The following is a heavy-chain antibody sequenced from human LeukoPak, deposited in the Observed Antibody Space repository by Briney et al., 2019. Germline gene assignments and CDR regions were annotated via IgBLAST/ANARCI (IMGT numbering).Heavy chain of an antibody. Sequence: PSETLSLTCTVSGGSISSGGYYWSWIGQHPGKGLERIGYIYYSGSTYYNPSLKSRVTISVDTSKNQFSLKLSSVTAADTAVYYCARSSYFGSYSGSHFDYWGQGTLVTVSS. D-gene: IGHD1-26*01. J-gene: IGHJ4*02. CDR2: IYYSGST. CDR1: GGSISSGGYY. V-gene: IGHV4-31*03. CDR3: ARSSYFGSYSGSHFDY.